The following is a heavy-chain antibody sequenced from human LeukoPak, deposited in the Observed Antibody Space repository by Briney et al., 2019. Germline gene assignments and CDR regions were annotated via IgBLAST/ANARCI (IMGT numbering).Heavy chain of an antibody. CDR3: ARGAMRDDYYYYGMDV. V-gene: IGHV3-33*01. CDR1: GFTFSSYG. CDR2: IWYDGNKK. Sequence: GRSLRLSCAASGFTFSSYGMYWVRQAPGTGLEWVAVIWYDGNKKYYADSVKGRFTISRDNSKNTVYVQMNSLRADDTAVYFCARGAMRDDYYYYGMDVWGQGTTVTVSS. J-gene: IGHJ6*02.